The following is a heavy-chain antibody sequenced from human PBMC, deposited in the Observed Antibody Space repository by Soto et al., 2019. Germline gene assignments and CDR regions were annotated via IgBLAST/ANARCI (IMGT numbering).Heavy chain of an antibody. CDR1: GGSISSYY. CDR3: ARTPRYYDSSGYSNWFDP. Sequence: QVQLQESGPGLVKPSETLSLTCTVSGGSISSYYWSWIRQPPGKGLEWIGYIYYSGSTNYNPSLTSRVTISVDTSKNQFSLKLSSVTAADTAVYYCARTPRYYDSSGYSNWFDPWGQGTLVTVSS. D-gene: IGHD3-22*01. J-gene: IGHJ5*02. CDR2: IYYSGST. V-gene: IGHV4-59*01.